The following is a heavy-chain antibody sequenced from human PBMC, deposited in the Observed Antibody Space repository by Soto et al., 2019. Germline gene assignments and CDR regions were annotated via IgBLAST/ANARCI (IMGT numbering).Heavy chain of an antibody. J-gene: IGHJ4*02. Sequence: SETLSLTCTVSGGSISSYYWSWIRQPPGKGLEWIGYIYYSGSTNYNPSLKSRVTISVDTSKNQFSLKLSSVTAADTAVYYCARDPGYSSGWQNYFDYWGQGTLVTVS. CDR3: ARDPGYSSGWQNYFDY. V-gene: IGHV4-59*01. D-gene: IGHD6-19*01. CDR2: IYYSGST. CDR1: GGSISSYY.